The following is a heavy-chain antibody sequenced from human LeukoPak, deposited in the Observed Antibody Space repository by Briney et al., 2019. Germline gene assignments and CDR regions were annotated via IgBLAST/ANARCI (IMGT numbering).Heavy chain of an antibody. CDR3: ARELSVHLRYNSGSYFDY. J-gene: IGHJ4*02. Sequence: GGSLRLSCAASGFSVSSNCMSWVRLAPGKGLEWVSIIYGGGDTYYGDSVKGRFTISRDNTKKSLYLQMNNLRAEDTAVYYCARELSVHLRYNSGSYFDYWGQGALVTVSS. CDR1: GFSVSSNC. V-gene: IGHV3-53*01. CDR2: IYGGGDT. D-gene: IGHD6-25*01.